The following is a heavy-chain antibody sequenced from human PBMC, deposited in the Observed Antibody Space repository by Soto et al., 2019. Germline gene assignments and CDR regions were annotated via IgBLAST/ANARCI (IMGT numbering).Heavy chain of an antibody. CDR3: AHKGGRGAAMDV. V-gene: IGHV2-5*02. Sequence: QITLKESGPTVVQPTQTLTLTCSFSGFSLSTSAEGVAWIRQPPGKALEWLALIYWDDDERYSPFLKSRLTIGKDTSKNQVVLTMTNMDPVDTATYFCAHKGGRGAAMDVWGQGATVTVSS. CDR2: IYWDDDE. CDR1: GFSLSTSAEG. D-gene: IGHD2-15*01. J-gene: IGHJ6*02.